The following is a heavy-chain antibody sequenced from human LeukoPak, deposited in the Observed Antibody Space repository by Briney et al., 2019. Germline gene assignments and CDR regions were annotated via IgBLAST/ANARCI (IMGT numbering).Heavy chain of an antibody. J-gene: IGHJ3*02. D-gene: IGHD6-19*01. Sequence: ASVKVSCKASNYTFTSYGISWVRQAPGQGLEWMAWINAYNGDTNYAQKFQGRVTLTTDTSTSTAYMELRSLRSDDTAVYYCARDQRTVYSSGSHAFDTWGQGTVVTVSS. CDR2: INAYNGDT. V-gene: IGHV1-18*01. CDR1: NYTFTSYG. CDR3: ARDQRTVYSSGSHAFDT.